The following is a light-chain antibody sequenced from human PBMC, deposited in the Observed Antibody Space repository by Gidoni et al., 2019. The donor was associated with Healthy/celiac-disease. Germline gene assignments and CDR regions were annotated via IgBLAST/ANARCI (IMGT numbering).Light chain of an antibody. Sequence: NFMLTQPPSVSESPGQTVTISCTRSSGSIASNYVQWYQQRPGSSPTTVIYEDNQRPSGVPDRFSGSIDSSSNSASLTISGLKTEDEADYYCQSYDSSNHWVFGGGTKLTVL. CDR1: SGSIASNY. J-gene: IGLJ3*02. CDR3: QSYDSSNHWV. CDR2: EDN. V-gene: IGLV6-57*01.